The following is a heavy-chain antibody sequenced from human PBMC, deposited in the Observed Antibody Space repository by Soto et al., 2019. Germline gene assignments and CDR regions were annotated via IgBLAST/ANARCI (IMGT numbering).Heavy chain of an antibody. CDR3: ASPVDVVRFLEWLPFDG. CDR1: GGTVSSYS. V-gene: IGHV1-69*06. Sequence: QVQLVQSGAEVKKPGSSVRVSCKSSGGTVSSYSLSWLRQAPGQGLEWVGGILPLRQTPKSAQKFQGRVRISVDKSTNTRAMDLTRLPSEDTAVYCCASPVDVVRFLEWLPFDGWCQGTLVTVSS. CDR2: ILPLRQTP. J-gene: IGHJ5*02. D-gene: IGHD3-3*01.